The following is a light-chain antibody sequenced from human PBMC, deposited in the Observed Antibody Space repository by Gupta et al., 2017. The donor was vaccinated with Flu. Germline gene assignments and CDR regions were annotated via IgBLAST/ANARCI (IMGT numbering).Light chain of an antibody. CDR1: SSDVGGSDY. J-gene: IGLJ1*01. CDR2: DVT. V-gene: IGLV2-14*01. CDR3: SSYTSGSTFYV. Sequence: SALTQPASVSGSPGQSITISCTGTSSDVGGSDYVSWYQQHPDKAPKLIIYDVTNRPSGVSSRFSGSKSGNTASLTISGLQAEDETDYYCSSYTSGSTFYVFGTGTKVTVL.